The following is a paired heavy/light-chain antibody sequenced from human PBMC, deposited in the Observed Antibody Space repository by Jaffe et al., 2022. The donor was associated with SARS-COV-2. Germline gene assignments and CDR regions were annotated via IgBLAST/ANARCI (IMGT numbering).Heavy chain of an antibody. V-gene: IGHV3-23*01. Sequence: EVQLLESGGGLVQPGGSLRLSCAASGFSLSSYTMTWVRQAPGKGLEWVSVISGSGGSTYYADSVKGRFTISRDNSKNTLYLQMNSLRAEDTALYFCAKAFYSGYLGGHFDHWGQGALVTVSS. CDR2: ISGSGGST. J-gene: IGHJ4*02. D-gene: IGHD3-22*01. CDR1: GFSLSSYT. CDR3: AKAFYSGYLGGHFDH.
Light chain of an antibody. CDR3: CSYTTSSTLV. V-gene: IGLV2-14*01. CDR1: SSDIGAYNY. Sequence: QSALTQPASVSGSPGQSITISCTGTSSDIGAYNYVSWYQQHPGKAPKLIISEVSYRPSGVPDRLSGSKSGNTASLTISGLQAEDEADYYCCSYTTSSTLVFGGGTKLTVL. CDR2: EVS. J-gene: IGLJ3*02.